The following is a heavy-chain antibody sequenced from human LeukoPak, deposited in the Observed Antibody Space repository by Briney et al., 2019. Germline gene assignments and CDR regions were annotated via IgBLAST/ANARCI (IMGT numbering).Heavy chain of an antibody. CDR2: IYYSGST. CDR3: ARDSQLLSLEIWFAP. Sequence: NPSETLSLTCTVSGGSISSSSYYWGWIRQPPGKGLEWIGSIYYSGSTYYNPSLKSRVTISVDTSKNQFSLKLSSVTAADTAVYYCARDSQLLSLEIWFAPWGQGTLVTVSS. CDR1: GGSISSSSYY. D-gene: IGHD2-2*01. V-gene: IGHV4-39*07. J-gene: IGHJ5*02.